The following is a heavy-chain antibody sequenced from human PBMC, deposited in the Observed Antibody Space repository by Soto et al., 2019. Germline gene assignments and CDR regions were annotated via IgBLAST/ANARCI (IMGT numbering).Heavy chain of an antibody. Sequence: ESGPTLVNPPQTLTLTCTFSGFSLSTSGVGVGWIRQPPGKALEWLALIYSNDDKRYSPSLKSRLTISKDTSKSQVVLTTTNMDPVDTATYYCARIMRYYDFWSGPPTLYYYYMDVWGKGTTVTVSS. V-gene: IGHV2-5*01. CDR2: IYSNDDK. CDR3: ARIMRYYDFWSGPPTLYYYYMDV. CDR1: GFSLSTSGVG. D-gene: IGHD3-3*01. J-gene: IGHJ6*03.